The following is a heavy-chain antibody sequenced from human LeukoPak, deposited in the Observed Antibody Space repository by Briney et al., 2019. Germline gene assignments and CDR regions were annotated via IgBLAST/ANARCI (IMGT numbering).Heavy chain of an antibody. CDR3: AKGLKSGFPYYSDY. CDR2: IIPIFGTA. D-gene: IGHD3-3*01. CDR1: GGTFSIYA. V-gene: IGHV1-69*05. Sequence: SVKVSCKASGGTFSIYAISWVRQAPGQGLEWMGGIIPIFGTANYAQKFQGRVTITTDESTSTAYMELSSLRSEDTAVYYCAKGLKSGFPYYSDYWGQGTPVTVSS. J-gene: IGHJ4*02.